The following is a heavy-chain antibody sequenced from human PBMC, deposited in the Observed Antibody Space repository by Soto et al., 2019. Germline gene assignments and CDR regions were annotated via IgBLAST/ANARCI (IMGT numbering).Heavy chain of an antibody. D-gene: IGHD1-26*01. V-gene: IGHV3-30-3*01. CDR2: ISYDGSNK. Sequence: GGSLRLSCAASGFTFSSYAMHWVRQAPGKGLEWVAVISYDGSNKYYADSVKGRFTISRDNSKDTLYLQMNSLRAEDTAVYYCASSGSYLRHIGYWGQGTLVTVSS. CDR3: ASSGSYLRHIGY. CDR1: GFTFSSYA. J-gene: IGHJ4*02.